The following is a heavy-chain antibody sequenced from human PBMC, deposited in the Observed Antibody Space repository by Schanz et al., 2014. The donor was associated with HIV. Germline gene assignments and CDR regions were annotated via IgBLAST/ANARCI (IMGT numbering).Heavy chain of an antibody. CDR1: GLSFSGYS. CDR2: ISSGSSHI. D-gene: IGHD2-21*01. Sequence: EVQLVESGGGLVKPGGSLRLSCAASGLSFSGYSMNWVRQAPGKGLEWVSSISSGSSHIYNADSVKGRFTISRDNARNTLFLQINSLTAEDTALYYCTAYNWHRGQYWGQGTLVTVSS. V-gene: IGHV3-21*01. J-gene: IGHJ4*02. CDR3: TAYNWHRGQY.